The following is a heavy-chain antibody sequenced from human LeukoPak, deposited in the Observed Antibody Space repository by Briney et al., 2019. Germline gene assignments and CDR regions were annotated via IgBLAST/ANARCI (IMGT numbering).Heavy chain of an antibody. V-gene: IGHV1-46*01. D-gene: IGHD3-10*01. CDR2: INPSGGST. Sequence: WASVKVSCKASGYTFTSYYMHWVRQAPGQGLEWMGIINPSGGSTSYAQKFQGRVTMTRDTSTSTVYMELSSLRSEDTAVYYCARGRYYYGSGRGGSIDPWGQGTLVTVSS. CDR3: ARGRYYYGSGRGGSIDP. CDR1: GYTFTSYY. J-gene: IGHJ5*02.